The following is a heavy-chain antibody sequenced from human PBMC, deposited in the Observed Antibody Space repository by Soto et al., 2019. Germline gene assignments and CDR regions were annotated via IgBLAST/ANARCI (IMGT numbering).Heavy chain of an antibody. D-gene: IGHD3-9*01. CDR2: ISYDGSNK. V-gene: IGHV3-30-3*01. J-gene: IGHJ4*02. CDR3: ARDRDYDILSVFDY. CDR1: GFTFSSYA. Sequence: QVQLVESGGGVVQPGRSLRLSCAASGFTFSSYAMHWVRQAPGKGLEWVAVISYDGSNKYYADSVKGRFTISRDNSKNTLYLQMNCLRAEDTAVYYCARDRDYDILSVFDYWGQGTLVTVSS.